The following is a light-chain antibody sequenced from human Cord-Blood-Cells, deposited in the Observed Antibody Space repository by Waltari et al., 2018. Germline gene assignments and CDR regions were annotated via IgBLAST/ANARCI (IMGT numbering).Light chain of an antibody. V-gene: IGLV2-14*01. Sequence: QSALTQPASVSGSPGQSITLSCTGTSSDVGGYNSVSWYQQHPGKAPKLMIYEVSNRPSGVSNRFSGSKSGNTASLTISGLQAEDEADYYCSSYTSSSTLDVFGTGTKVTVL. J-gene: IGLJ1*01. CDR2: EVS. CDR1: SSDVGGYNS. CDR3: SSYTSSSTLDV.